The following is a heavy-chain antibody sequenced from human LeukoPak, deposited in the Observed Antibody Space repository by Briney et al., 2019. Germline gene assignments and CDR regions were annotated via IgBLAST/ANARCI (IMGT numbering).Heavy chain of an antibody. CDR1: GYTFTSYA. Sequence: ASVKVSCKASGYTFTSYAMNWVRQAPGQGLEWMGWINTNTGNPTYAQGFTGRFVFSLDTSVSTAYLQISSLKAEDTAVYYCARGGTSRRSSRPGRYYYYGMDVWGQGTTVTVSS. D-gene: IGHD3-16*01. J-gene: IGHJ6*02. CDR3: ARGGTSRRSSRPGRYYYYGMDV. CDR2: INTNTGNP. V-gene: IGHV7-4-1*02.